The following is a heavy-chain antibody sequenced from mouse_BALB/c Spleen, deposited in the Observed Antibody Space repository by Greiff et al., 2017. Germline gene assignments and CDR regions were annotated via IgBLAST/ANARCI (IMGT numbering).Heavy chain of an antibody. CDR3: AREGNAMDY. CDR2: INPSSGYT. J-gene: IGHJ4*01. CDR1: GYTFTSYT. Sequence: QVQLKQSAAELARPGASVKMSCKASGYTFTSYTMHWVKQRPGQGLEWIGYINPSSGYTEYNQKFKDKTTLTADKSSSTAYMQLSSLTSEDSAVYYCAREGNAMDYWGQGTSVTVSS. V-gene: IGHV1-4*02.